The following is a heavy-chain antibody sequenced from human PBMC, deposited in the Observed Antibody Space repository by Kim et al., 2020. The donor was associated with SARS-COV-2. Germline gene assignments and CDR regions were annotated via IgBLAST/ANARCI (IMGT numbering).Heavy chain of an antibody. D-gene: IGHD2-21*02. V-gene: IGHV3-23*01. CDR3: AKDHCGGDCYPAY. J-gene: IGHJ4*02. Sequence: YVDSVKGRFTISRDNSKNTLYLQLNSLRAEDTAVYYCAKDHCGGDCYPAYWGQGTLVTVSA.